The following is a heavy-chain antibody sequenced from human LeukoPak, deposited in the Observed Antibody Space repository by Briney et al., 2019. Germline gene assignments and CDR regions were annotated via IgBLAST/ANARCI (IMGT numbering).Heavy chain of an antibody. Sequence: GGSLRLSCAASGFTFDDYAMHWVRQAPGKGLEWVSGISWNSGSIGYADSVKGRFTISRDNSKNTLYLQMNSLRAEDTAVYYCAKGANVVVVTTQVDYWGQGTLVTVSS. CDR1: GFTFDDYA. J-gene: IGHJ4*02. D-gene: IGHD2-15*01. V-gene: IGHV3-9*01. CDR3: AKGANVVVVTTQVDY. CDR2: ISWNSGSI.